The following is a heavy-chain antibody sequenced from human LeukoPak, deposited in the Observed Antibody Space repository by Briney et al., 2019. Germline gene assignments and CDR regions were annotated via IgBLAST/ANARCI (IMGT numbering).Heavy chain of an antibody. V-gene: IGHV4-34*01. J-gene: IGHJ4*02. D-gene: IGHD6-19*01. CDR2: INHSGST. Sequence: SGTLSLTCAVYGGSFSGYYWSWIRQPPGKGLEWIGEINHSGSTNYNPSLKSRVTISVDTSKNQFSLKLSSVTAADTAVYYCARHRKPRIAVAGTYYFDYWGQGTLVTVSS. CDR3: ARHRKPRIAVAGTYYFDY. CDR1: GGSFSGYY.